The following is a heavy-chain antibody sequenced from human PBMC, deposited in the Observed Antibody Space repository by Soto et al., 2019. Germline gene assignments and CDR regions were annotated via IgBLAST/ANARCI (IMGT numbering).Heavy chain of an antibody. CDR3: ATRITVFGLLIPPFDP. V-gene: IGHV4-34*01. Sequence: KSSETLSLTCAVYGGSVNGYYWNWIRQPPGKGLEWIGEINHTGGTHYNPSLKSRVTMSVDTSKNQFSLRLSSVTAADTAIYYCATRITVFGLLIPPFDPWGQGTQVNVSS. D-gene: IGHD3-3*01. J-gene: IGHJ5*02. CDR2: INHTGGT. CDR1: GGSVNGYY.